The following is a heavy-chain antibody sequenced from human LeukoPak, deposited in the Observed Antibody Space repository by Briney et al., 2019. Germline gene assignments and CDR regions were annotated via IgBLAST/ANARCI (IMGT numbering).Heavy chain of an antibody. J-gene: IGHJ4*02. CDR2: MNPNSGNT. D-gene: IGHD3-10*01. Sequence: ASVKVSCKASGYTFTSYDINWVRQAAGQGLEWMGWMNPNSGNTGYAQKFQGRVTMTRNTSISTAYMELSSLRSEDTAVYYCARTPRGSGSYQSYWGQGTLVTVSS. CDR1: GYTFTSYD. CDR3: ARTPRGSGSYQSY. V-gene: IGHV1-8*01.